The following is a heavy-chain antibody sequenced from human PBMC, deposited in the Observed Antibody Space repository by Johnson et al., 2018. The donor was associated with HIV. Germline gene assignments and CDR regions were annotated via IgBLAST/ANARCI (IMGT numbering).Heavy chain of an antibody. J-gene: IGHJ3*02. CDR3: ARGIMITFGGVIPNDAFDI. D-gene: IGHD3-16*02. CDR1: GFTFDDYG. CDR2: INWNGGST. Sequence: VQLVESGGGVVRPGGSLRLSCAASGFTFDDYGMSWVRQAPGKGLEWVSGINWNGGSTGYADSVKGRFTISRDNAKNSLYLQMNSLRAEETALYYCARGIMITFGGVIPNDAFDIWGQGTMVTVSS. V-gene: IGHV3-20*04.